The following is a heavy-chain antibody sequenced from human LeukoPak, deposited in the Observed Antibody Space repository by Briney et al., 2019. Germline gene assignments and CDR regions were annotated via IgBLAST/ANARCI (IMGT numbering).Heavy chain of an antibody. V-gene: IGHV3-21*01. CDR3: ARTPEAMYCSGGSCYSGAFDI. Sequence: GGFLRLSCAASGFTFSSYSMNWVRQAPGKGLEWVSSISSSSSYIYYADSVKGRFTISRDNAKNPLYLQTNSLRAEDTAVYYCARTPEAMYCSGGSCYSGAFDIWGQGTMVTVSS. D-gene: IGHD2-15*01. J-gene: IGHJ3*02. CDR2: ISSSSSYI. CDR1: GFTFSSYS.